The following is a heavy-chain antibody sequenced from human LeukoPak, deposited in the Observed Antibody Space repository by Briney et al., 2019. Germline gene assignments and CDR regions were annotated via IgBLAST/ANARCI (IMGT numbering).Heavy chain of an antibody. J-gene: IGHJ6*03. CDR3: ARCRPNYYYYYMDV. CDR1: GFTFSGYG. V-gene: IGHV3-21*01. Sequence: SGGSLRLSCAASGFTFSGYGMNWVRQAPGKGLEWDASISSSSGYMYYADSVEGRFTISRDNAKNSLYLQMNSLRAEDTAVYYCARCRPNYYYYYMDVWGKGTTVTVSS. CDR2: ISSSSGYM.